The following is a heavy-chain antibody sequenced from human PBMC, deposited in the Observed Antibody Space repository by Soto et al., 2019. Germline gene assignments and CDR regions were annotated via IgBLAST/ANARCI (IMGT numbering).Heavy chain of an antibody. J-gene: IGHJ4*02. CDR1: GFTFSSYW. D-gene: IGHD3-10*01. V-gene: IGHV3-7*04. Sequence: EVQLVESGGGLVQPGGSLRLSCVASGFTFSSYWMNWVRQVPGKGLEWVANIKQDGSEINYVDSVKGRFTISRDNAKNSLHLQMNSRRAEDSAVYYCARSSGWTGDYWGQGSLVTVSS. CDR3: ARSSGWTGDY. CDR2: IKQDGSEI.